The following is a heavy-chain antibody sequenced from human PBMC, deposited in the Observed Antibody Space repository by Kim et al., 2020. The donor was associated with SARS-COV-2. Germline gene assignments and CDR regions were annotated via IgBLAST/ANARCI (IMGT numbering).Heavy chain of an antibody. V-gene: IGHV4-59*01. Sequence: SETLSLTCTVSGGSISSYYWSWIRQPPGKGLEWIGYIYYSGSTNYNPSLKSRVTISVDTSKNQFSLKLSSVTAADTAVYYCARGGRVVVTDDAFDIWGQG. CDR3: ARGGRVVVTDDAFDI. D-gene: IGHD2-21*02. CDR2: IYYSGST. J-gene: IGHJ3*02. CDR1: GGSISSYY.